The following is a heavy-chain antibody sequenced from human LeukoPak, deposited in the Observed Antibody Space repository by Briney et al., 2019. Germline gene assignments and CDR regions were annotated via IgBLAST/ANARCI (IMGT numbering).Heavy chain of an antibody. CDR1: GGSINRYY. D-gene: IGHD1-26*01. CDR2: IYYSGST. Sequence: KPSETLSLSCTVSGGSINRYYWSWIRQPPGKELEFLGYIYYSGSTDYNPSLKSRVTISLDTSKNQFSLKLSSVTAADTAVYYCARGGGATEHAGVFDIWGQGTMVTVSS. V-gene: IGHV4-59*01. CDR3: ARGGGATEHAGVFDI. J-gene: IGHJ3*02.